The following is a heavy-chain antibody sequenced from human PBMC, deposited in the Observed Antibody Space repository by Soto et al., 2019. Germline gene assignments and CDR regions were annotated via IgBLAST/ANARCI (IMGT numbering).Heavy chain of an antibody. Sequence: QLQLQESGPGLVKPSQTLSLTCTVSGGSINNSPYFWAWIRQPPGKGLEWIGSIDYRGTTYYKSSLKSRVTMSLDTSKNYFALTLASVTAADTALYYCSRRAPEGFDPWGQGTLVTVSS. CDR1: GGSINNSPYF. CDR3: SRRAPEGFDP. J-gene: IGHJ5*02. CDR2: IDYRGTT. V-gene: IGHV4-39*02.